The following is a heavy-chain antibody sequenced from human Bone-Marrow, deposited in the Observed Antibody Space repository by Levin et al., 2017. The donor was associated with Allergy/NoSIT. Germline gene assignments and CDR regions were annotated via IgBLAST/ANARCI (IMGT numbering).Heavy chain of an antibody. Sequence: SETLSLTCAVYGGSFSGYYWSWIRQPPGKGLEWIGEINHSGSTNYNPSLKSRVTISVDTSKNQFSLKLSSVTAADTAVYYCARAHSSSWNDAFDIWGQGTMVTVSS. D-gene: IGHD6-13*01. CDR2: INHSGST. J-gene: IGHJ3*02. CDR1: GGSFSGYY. V-gene: IGHV4-34*01. CDR3: ARAHSSSWNDAFDI.